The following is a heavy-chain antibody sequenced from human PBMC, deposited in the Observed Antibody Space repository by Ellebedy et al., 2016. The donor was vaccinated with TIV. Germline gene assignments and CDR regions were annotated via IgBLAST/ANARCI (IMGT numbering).Heavy chain of an antibody. Sequence: MPGGSLRLSCAVYGGSFSDYYWTWIRQPPGKGLEWIGDINHSGSTNYNPSFKSRVSISVDTSKNQFSLKLNSVTAADTAVYYCARELRAAGGHYMDVWGRGTTVTVSS. D-gene: IGHD4-23*01. V-gene: IGHV4-34*01. J-gene: IGHJ6*03. CDR1: GGSFSDYY. CDR3: ARELRAAGGHYMDV. CDR2: INHSGST.